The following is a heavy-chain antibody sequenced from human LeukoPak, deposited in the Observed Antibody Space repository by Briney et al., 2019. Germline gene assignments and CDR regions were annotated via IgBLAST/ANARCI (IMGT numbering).Heavy chain of an antibody. CDR2: IIPILGIA. CDR3: ARSGIAAAGTDY. V-gene: IGHV1-69*04. CDR1: GGAFSSYA. J-gene: IGHJ4*02. D-gene: IGHD6-13*01. Sequence: SVKVSYKASGGAFSSYAISWVRQAPGQGLEWMGRIIPILGIANYAQKFQGRVTITADKSTSTAYMELSSLRSEDTAVYYCARSGIAAAGTDYWGQGTLVTVSS.